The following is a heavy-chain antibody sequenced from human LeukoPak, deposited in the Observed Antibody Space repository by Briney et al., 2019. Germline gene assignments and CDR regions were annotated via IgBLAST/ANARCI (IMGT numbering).Heavy chain of an antibody. CDR3: AREGDYYDSSGYYSFDP. D-gene: IGHD3-22*01. J-gene: IGHJ5*02. Sequence: GSSVKVSCKASGYTFPGYYMHWVRQAPGQGLEGMGWINPNSGGTNYAQKFQGRVTMTRDTSISTAYMELSRLRADDTAVYYCAREGDYYDSSGYYSFDPWGQGTLVTVSS. CDR2: INPNSGGT. CDR1: GYTFPGYY. V-gene: IGHV1-2*02.